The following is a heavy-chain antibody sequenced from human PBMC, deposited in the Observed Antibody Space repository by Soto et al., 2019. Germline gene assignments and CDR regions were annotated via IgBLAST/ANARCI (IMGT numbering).Heavy chain of an antibody. Sequence: QVQTVQSRTDIKTPGASVKVSCHASGYTFTNYVINWVRQATGQGLERMAWISAYNGKTHHAPFVQARVTMATDTSTRKAYMELTSLRSDGTAVYYCARGGWNYGPGPFDLWGQGTMVTVSS. CDR1: GYTFTNYV. V-gene: IGHV1-18*04. CDR3: ARGGWNYGPGPFDL. CDR2: ISAYNGKT. J-gene: IGHJ3*01. D-gene: IGHD1-7*01.